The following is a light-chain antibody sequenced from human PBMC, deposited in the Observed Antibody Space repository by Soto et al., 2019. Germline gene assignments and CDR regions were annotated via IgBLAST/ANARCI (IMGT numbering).Light chain of an antibody. J-gene: IGKJ1*01. Sequence: EIVLTQSPGTLSLSPGERATLSCRASQTVSSAYMAWYQQKPGQAPNLLIYAASTRAVGIPDRFSASGSGTDFTLTISRLEPEDFAVYYCQQYSESPRTCVQGTKVDIK. CDR3: QQYSESPRT. CDR2: AAS. V-gene: IGKV3-20*01. CDR1: QTVSSAY.